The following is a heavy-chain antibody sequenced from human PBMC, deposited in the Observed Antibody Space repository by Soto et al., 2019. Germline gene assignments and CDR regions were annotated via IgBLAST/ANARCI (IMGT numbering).Heavy chain of an antibody. J-gene: IGHJ4*02. CDR2: FDPEDGET. CDR1: GYTLNELS. V-gene: IGHV1-24*01. CDR3: ARGRELPYYFDY. Sequence: ASVKVSCKVSGYTLNELSMHWVRHAPGKGLEWMGGFDPEDGETIYAQKFQGRVTMTEDTSTDTAYMELSSLRSEDTAVYYCARGRELPYYFDYWGQGTLVTVSS. D-gene: IGHD1-26*01.